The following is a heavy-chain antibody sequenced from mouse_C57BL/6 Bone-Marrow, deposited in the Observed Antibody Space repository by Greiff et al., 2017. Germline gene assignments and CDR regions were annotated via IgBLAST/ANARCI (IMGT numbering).Heavy chain of an antibody. J-gene: IGHJ3*01. Sequence: VKLQQPGAELVMPGASVQLSCKASGYTFTSYWMHWVKQRPGQGLEWIGEIDPSDSYTNYNQKFKGKSTLTVDKSSSTAYMQLSSLTSEDSAVYYCAKGDGYRFAYWGQGTLVTVSA. D-gene: IGHD2-3*01. V-gene: IGHV1-69*01. CDR2: IDPSDSYT. CDR1: GYTFTSYW. CDR3: AKGDGYRFAY.